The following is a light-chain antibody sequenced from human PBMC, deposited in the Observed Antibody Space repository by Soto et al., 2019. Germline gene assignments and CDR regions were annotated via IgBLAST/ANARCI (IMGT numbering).Light chain of an antibody. Sequence: QSVLTQPASVSGSPGQSITVSCSGTSSDVGGSSYVSWYQQHPDKAPKLMIFEVSNRPSGVSHRFSGSKSGNTASLTISGLQADVEAYYYCSSYTGNSYVFGTGTKLTVL. CDR3: SSYTGNSYV. CDR1: SSDVGGSSY. CDR2: EVS. J-gene: IGLJ1*01. V-gene: IGLV2-14*01.